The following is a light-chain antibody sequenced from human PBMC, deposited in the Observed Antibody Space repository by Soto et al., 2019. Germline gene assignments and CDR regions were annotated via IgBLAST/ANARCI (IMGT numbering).Light chain of an antibody. Sequence: DIVMTQSPDSLAVSLGERATIHCKSRQNILYRPDNRNFLACYRQKPGQPPKLLSYWASTREYGVSDRFSGSGSGTDFTLPLNILQAEDVAVYYCQQYFITPYTFGQGTTLEIK. J-gene: IGKJ2*01. CDR2: WAS. CDR1: QNILYRPDNRNF. CDR3: QQYFITPYT. V-gene: IGKV4-1*01.